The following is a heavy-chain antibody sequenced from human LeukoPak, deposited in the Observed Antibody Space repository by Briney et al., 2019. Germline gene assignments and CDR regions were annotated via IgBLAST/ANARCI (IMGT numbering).Heavy chain of an antibody. Sequence: SETLSLTCTVSGGSISPYYWSWIRQPPGKGLEWIGYIYYSGSTNYNPSLKSRVTISVDTSKNQFSLKLSSVTAADTAVYYCARDCRGGGDCWDAFDIWGQGTMVTVSS. J-gene: IGHJ3*02. D-gene: IGHD2-21*02. CDR1: GGSISPYY. CDR3: ARDCRGGGDCWDAFDI. CDR2: IYYSGST. V-gene: IGHV4-59*01.